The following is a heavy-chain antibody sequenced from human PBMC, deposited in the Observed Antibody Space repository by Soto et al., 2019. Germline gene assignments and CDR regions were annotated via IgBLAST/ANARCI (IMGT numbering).Heavy chain of an antibody. CDR3: ARAGYDFWSGYNPTFDP. D-gene: IGHD3-3*01. V-gene: IGHV1-69*13. CDR2: ISPNYGTA. Sequence: SVKVSCKASGDTFTSYAISWVRQAPGQGLEWMGWISPNYGTANYAQKFQGRVTITADESTSTAYMELSSLRSDDTAVYYCARAGYDFWSGYNPTFDPWGQGTLVTVSS. CDR1: GDTFTSYA. J-gene: IGHJ5*02.